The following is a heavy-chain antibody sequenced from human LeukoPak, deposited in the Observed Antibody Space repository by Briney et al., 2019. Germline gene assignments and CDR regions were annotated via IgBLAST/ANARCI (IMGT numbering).Heavy chain of an antibody. CDR2: ISSGSSYI. Sequence: GGSLRLSCAASGFTFSSYSMNWVRQAPGKGLEWVSSISSGSSYIYYADSVKGRFTISRDNAKNSLYLQMNSLRAEDTAVYYCARGGAPVVPAAMDFDYWGQGTLVTVSS. J-gene: IGHJ4*02. CDR3: ARGGAPVVPAAMDFDY. V-gene: IGHV3-21*01. CDR1: GFTFSSYS. D-gene: IGHD2-2*01.